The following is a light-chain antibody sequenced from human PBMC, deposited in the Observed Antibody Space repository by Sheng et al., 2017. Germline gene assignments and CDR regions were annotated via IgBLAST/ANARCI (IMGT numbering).Light chain of an antibody. CDR2: DDS. J-gene: IGLJ3*02. V-gene: IGLV3-21*02. CDR1: NIGDKS. CDR3: QVWDSGSDQGV. Sequence: YVLTQPPSVSVAPGQTARLTCGGNNIGDKSVHWYQQRPGQAPVLVVYDDSDRPSGIPDRFAGSNSGNTATLTISRVEAGDEADYYCQVWDSGSDQGVFGGGTKLTVL.